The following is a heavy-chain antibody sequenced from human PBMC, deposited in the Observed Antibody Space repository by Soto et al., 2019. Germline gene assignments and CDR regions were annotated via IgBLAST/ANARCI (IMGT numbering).Heavy chain of an antibody. CDR1: GGSFTSNNW. Sequence: QVQLQESGPGLMKPSGTLSLTCAVSGGSFTSNNWWTWVRQPPGQGLKWIGEIYRTGSTNYNPSLKSRVTISLDKSENQFSLKVTSLTAADTAVYYCASRDPGTSVDYWGQGTLVTVSS. D-gene: IGHD1-7*01. CDR2: IYRTGST. V-gene: IGHV4-4*02. J-gene: IGHJ4*02. CDR3: ASRDPGTSVDY.